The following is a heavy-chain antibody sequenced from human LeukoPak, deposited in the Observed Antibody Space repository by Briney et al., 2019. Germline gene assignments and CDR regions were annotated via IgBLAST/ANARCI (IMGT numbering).Heavy chain of an antibody. CDR2: IYYSGST. CDR3: ARDPPAAPLFGRARENDY. D-gene: IGHD2-2*01. CDR1: GGSISSGGYY. J-gene: IGHJ4*02. Sequence: PSQTLSPTCTVSGGSISSGGYYWSWIRQHPGKGLEWIGYIYYSGSTYYNPSLKSRVTISVDTSKNQFSLKLSSVTAADTAVYYCARDPPAAPLFGRARENDYWGQGTLVTVSS. V-gene: IGHV4-31*03.